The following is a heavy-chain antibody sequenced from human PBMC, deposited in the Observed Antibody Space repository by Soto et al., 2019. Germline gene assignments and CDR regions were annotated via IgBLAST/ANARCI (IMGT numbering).Heavy chain of an antibody. D-gene: IGHD6-19*01. CDR1: GGSISDYY. CDR2: IYYRGNT. J-gene: IGHJ4*02. CDR3: ASGNGWFYY. V-gene: IGHV4-59*08. Sequence: QVQLQESGPGLVKPSETLSLTCTVSGGSISDYYWSWIRQPPGKGLEWIGYIYYRGNTNYNPSLKSRVTISVDTSKNQFSLKLSSVTATDTAVYFCASGNGWFYYWGQGTLVTVSS.